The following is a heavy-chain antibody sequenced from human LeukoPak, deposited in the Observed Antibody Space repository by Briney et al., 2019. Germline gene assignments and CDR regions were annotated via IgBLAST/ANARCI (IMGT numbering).Heavy chain of an antibody. J-gene: IGHJ4*02. D-gene: IGHD3-10*01. Sequence: PGGSLRLSCAASGFTVSSNYMSWVRQAPGKGLEWVSVIYSGDSTYYADSVKGRFTISRDNAKNSLYLQMNSLRAEDTAVYYCASHPITMVRGALDYWGQGTLVTVSS. V-gene: IGHV3-53*01. CDR2: IYSGDST. CDR1: GFTVSSNY. CDR3: ASHPITMVRGALDY.